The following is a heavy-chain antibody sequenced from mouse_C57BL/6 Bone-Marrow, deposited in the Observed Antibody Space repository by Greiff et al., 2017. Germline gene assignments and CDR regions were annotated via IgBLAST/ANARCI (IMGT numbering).Heavy chain of an antibody. CDR2: IDPETGGT. Sequence: VQLQQSGAELVRPGASVTLSCKASGYTFTDYAMHWVKQTPVHGLEWIGAIDPETGGTAYNQKFKGKAILAADKSSSTADMELRSLAAEDSAVYYCTGYYGTWFAYWGQGTLVTVSA. CDR3: TGYYGTWFAY. CDR1: GYTFTDYA. J-gene: IGHJ3*01. V-gene: IGHV1-15*01. D-gene: IGHD1-2*01.